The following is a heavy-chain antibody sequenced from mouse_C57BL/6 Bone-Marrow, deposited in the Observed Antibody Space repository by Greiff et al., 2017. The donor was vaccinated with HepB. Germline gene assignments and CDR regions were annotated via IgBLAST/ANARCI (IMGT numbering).Heavy chain of an antibody. D-gene: IGHD2-1*01. V-gene: IGHV5-16*01. Sequence: EVKLMESEGGLVQPGSSMKLSCTASGFTFSDYYMAWVRQVPEKGLEWVANINYDGSSTYYLDSLKSRFIISRDNAKNILYLQMSSLKSEDTATYYCARDYSYYFDYWGQGTTLTVSS. CDR1: GFTFSDYY. CDR2: INYDGSST. J-gene: IGHJ2*01. CDR3: ARDYSYYFDY.